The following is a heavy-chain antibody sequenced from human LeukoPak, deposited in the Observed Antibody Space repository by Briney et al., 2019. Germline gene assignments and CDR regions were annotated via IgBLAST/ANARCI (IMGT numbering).Heavy chain of an antibody. Sequence: GGTLRLSCAASGFTFSTYGMSWVRQAPGKGLEWVSSISGRGASTYYADSVKGRFTISIDNSKNTLYLQMNSLRAEETAVYYCANLHYDILTGYIYYFDYWGTGTLVT. V-gene: IGHV3-23*01. CDR2: ISGRGAST. CDR3: ANLHYDILTGYIYYFDY. J-gene: IGHJ4*02. CDR1: GFTFSTYG. D-gene: IGHD3-9*01.